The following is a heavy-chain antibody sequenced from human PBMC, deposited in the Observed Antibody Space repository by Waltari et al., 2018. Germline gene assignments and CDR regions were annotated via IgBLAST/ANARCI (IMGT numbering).Heavy chain of an antibody. D-gene: IGHD6-13*01. V-gene: IGHV4-34*01. CDR2: INHSGST. Sequence: QVQLQQWGAGLLKPSETLSLTCAVYGGSFSGYYWSWIRKPPGKGLEWIGEINHSGSTNYNPSLKSRVTISVDTSKNQFSLKLSSVTAADTAVYYCARGRDGYSSSWYIDYWGQGTLVTVSS. J-gene: IGHJ4*02. CDR3: ARGRDGYSSSWYIDY. CDR1: GGSFSGYY.